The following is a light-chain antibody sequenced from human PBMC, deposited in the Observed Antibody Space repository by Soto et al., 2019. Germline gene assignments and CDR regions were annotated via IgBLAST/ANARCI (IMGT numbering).Light chain of an antibody. CDR3: QQRSNWLT. V-gene: IGKV3-11*01. CDR2: DAS. CDR1: QSXSSY. Sequence: EIVLTQSPATLSLSPGERATLSCRASQSXSSYLAWYQQKPGQXPRLLIYDASNRATGIPARFSGSGSGTDFTLTISSLEPEDFAVYYCQQRSNWLTFGGGTKVEIK. J-gene: IGKJ4*01.